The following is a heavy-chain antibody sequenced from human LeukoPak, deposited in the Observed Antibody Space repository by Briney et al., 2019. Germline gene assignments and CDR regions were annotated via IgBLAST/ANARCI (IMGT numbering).Heavy chain of an antibody. D-gene: IGHD3-9*01. V-gene: IGHV3-21*01. CDR1: GFTFGNYN. J-gene: IGHJ4*02. CDR3: ARGRYDVLAGYQPPYFDY. CDR2: ISISSSYI. Sequence: GGSLRLSCAASGFTFGNYNINWVRQAPGKGLEWVSSISISSSYIYYADSVKGRFTISRDNAKDSLYLQMNSLRAEDTAVYYCARGRYDVLAGYQPPYFDYWGQGTLVTVSS.